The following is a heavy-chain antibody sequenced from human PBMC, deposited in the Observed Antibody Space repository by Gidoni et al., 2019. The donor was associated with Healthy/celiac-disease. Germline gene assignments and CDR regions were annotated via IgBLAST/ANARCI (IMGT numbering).Heavy chain of an antibody. CDR2: ISGTGGRT. D-gene: IGHD6-19*01. CDR1: GFTFSSYA. CDR3: AKETVAGTAGY. J-gene: IGHJ4*02. V-gene: IGHV3-23*01. Sequence: EVQLLESGGGLVQPGGSLRRSCAASGFTFSSYAMSWVRQAPGKGLEWVSAISGTGGRTYYADSVKGRFTISRDNSKNTLYLQMNSLRAEDTAVYYCAKETVAGTAGYWGQGTLVTVSS.